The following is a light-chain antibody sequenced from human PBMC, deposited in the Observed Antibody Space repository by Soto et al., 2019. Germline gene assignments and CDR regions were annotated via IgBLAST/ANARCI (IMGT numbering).Light chain of an antibody. CDR1: QPIGTS. CDR3: QQGYTNLWT. V-gene: IGKV1-39*01. CDR2: AAS. J-gene: IGKJ1*01. Sequence: DIQMTQSPSTLSASVGDSVTVTCRASQPIGTSLHWYQQKPGKAPKVLISAASRLQSGVSSRFSGSGSGTHFALTISNLQPEDFATYYCQQGYTNLWTFGQGTKVELK.